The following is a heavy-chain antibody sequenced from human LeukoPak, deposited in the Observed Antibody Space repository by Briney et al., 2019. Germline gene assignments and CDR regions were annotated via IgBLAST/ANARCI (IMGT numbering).Heavy chain of an antibody. CDR1: GGSFIPYY. CDR2: IYYSGST. CDR3: ATPGGTHDTPDY. V-gene: IGHV4-59*04. J-gene: IGHJ4*02. D-gene: IGHD2-8*01. Sequence: SETLSLTCAVYGGSFIPYYWSWIRQPPGKGLEWIGTIYYSGSTYYNPSLTGRVTVSVDTSKNQFSLKLISMTAADAAVYYCATPGGTHDTPDYRGQGTLVTVSP.